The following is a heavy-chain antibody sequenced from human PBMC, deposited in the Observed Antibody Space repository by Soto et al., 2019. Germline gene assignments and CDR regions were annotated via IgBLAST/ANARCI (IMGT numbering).Heavy chain of an antibody. J-gene: IGHJ4*02. D-gene: IGHD6-13*01. CDR1: GGSISTSSYH. CDR3: AREYESSPTD. CDR2: IYYSGST. V-gene: IGHV4-39*02. Sequence: PSETLSLTCIVSGGSISTSSYHWAWIRQPPGKGLEWIASIYYSGSTYYNPSLKSRATISVDTSKNQFSLKLTSVTAADTAVYYCAREYESSPTDWGQGTLVTVSS.